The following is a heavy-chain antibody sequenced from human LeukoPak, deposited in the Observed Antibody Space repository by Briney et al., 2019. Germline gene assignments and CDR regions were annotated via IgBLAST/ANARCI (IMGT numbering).Heavy chain of an antibody. Sequence: ASVKVSCKASGYTFTGYYMHWVRQAPGQGLEWMGWINPNSGGTNYAQKFQGRVTMTRDTSIGTAYMELSRLRSDDTAVYYCARVDRSLTYYYDSSGYYHLDYWGQGTLVTVSS. CDR2: INPNSGGT. V-gene: IGHV1-2*02. CDR3: ARVDRSLTYYYDSSGYYHLDY. D-gene: IGHD3-22*01. CDR1: GYTFTGYY. J-gene: IGHJ4*02.